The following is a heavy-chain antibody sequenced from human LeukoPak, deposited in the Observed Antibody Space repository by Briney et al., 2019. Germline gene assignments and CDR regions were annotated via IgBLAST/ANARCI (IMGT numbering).Heavy chain of an antibody. CDR2: IYYSEST. D-gene: IGHD2-21*02. Sequence: PSETLSLTCTVSGCSISSSSYYWVWIRQPPGKGLEWIRSIYYSESTYYNPSLKSRVTISVDTSKNQFSLKLSSVTAADTAVYYCARSFAGAYCGGDCYYYFDYWGQGTLVTVSS. CDR3: ARSFAGAYCGGDCYYYFDY. CDR1: GCSISSSSYY. J-gene: IGHJ4*02. V-gene: IGHV4-39*01.